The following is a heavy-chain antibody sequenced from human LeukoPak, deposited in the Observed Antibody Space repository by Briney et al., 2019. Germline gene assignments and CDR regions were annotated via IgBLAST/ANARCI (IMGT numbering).Heavy chain of an antibody. Sequence: GESLKISCKGSGYSFTSDWIAWVRQMPGKGLEWMGIIHPGDSDTRYSPSFQGQVTISADKSISTAYLQWNSLKASDTAMYYCARRGISSAIDYWGQGTLVTVSS. J-gene: IGHJ4*02. CDR1: GYSFTSDW. D-gene: IGHD6-6*01. CDR3: ARRGISSAIDY. CDR2: IHPGDSDT. V-gene: IGHV5-51*01.